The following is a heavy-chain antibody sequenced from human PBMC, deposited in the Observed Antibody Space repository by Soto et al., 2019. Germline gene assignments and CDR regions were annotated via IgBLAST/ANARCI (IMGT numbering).Heavy chain of an antibody. J-gene: IGHJ4*02. Sequence: PSETLSLTCTVSGGSISSYYWSWIRQPPGKGLEWIGYIYYSGSTNYNPSLKSRVTISVDTSKNQFSLKLSSVTAADTAVYYCARYYYGSGSYYFDYWGQGTLVIVSS. CDR3: ARYYYGSGSYYFDY. D-gene: IGHD3-10*01. CDR1: GGSISSYY. CDR2: IYYSGST. V-gene: IGHV4-59*08.